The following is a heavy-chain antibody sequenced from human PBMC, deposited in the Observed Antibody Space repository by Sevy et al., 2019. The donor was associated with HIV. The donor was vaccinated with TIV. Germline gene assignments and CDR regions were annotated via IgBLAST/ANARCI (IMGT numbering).Heavy chain of an antibody. CDR3: TTDRVTMIVLWFY. CDR1: GFTFSNAW. Sequence: GESLKISCAASGFTFSNAWMSWVRQAPGKGLEWVGRIKSKTDGGTTDYAAPVKGRFTISRDDSKNTLYLQMNSLKTDDTAVYYCTTDRVTMIVLWFYWGQGTLVTVSS. D-gene: IGHD3-22*01. J-gene: IGHJ4*02. V-gene: IGHV3-15*01. CDR2: IKSKTDGGTT.